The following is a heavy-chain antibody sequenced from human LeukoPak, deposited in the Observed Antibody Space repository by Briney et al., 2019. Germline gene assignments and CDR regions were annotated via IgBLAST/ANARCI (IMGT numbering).Heavy chain of an antibody. CDR3: AKDGLGYYGSGSRYYYYMDV. Sequence: GGSLRLSCAAAGFTFSSYAMSWVRQAPGKGLEGVSDISASGYNTYYADSVKGRFTISRDNSKNTLYLQMNSLRAEDTAVYYCAKDGLGYYGSGSRYYYYMDVWGKGTTVTISS. CDR2: ISASGYNT. D-gene: IGHD3-10*01. CDR1: GFTFSSYA. V-gene: IGHV3-23*01. J-gene: IGHJ6*03.